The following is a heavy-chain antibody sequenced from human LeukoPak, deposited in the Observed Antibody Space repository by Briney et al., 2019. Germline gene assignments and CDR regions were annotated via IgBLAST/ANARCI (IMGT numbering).Heavy chain of an antibody. CDR1: GGSISSSSYY. Sequence: SETLSLTCTVSGGSISSSSYYWGWIRQPPGKGLEWIGSIYYSGSTYYNPSLKSRVTISVDRSKNQFSLKLSSVTAADTAVYYCARGFGGNSDYYYYYMDVWGKGTTVTVSS. CDR3: ARGFGGNSDYYYYYMDV. CDR2: IYYSGST. D-gene: IGHD4-23*01. J-gene: IGHJ6*03. V-gene: IGHV4-39*07.